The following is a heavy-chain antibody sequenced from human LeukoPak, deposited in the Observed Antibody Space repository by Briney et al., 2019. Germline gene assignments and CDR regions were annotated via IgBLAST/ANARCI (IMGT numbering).Heavy chain of an antibody. V-gene: IGHV3-48*03. CDR1: GFTFSSYE. Sequence: GGSLRLSCAASGFTFSSYEMNWVRQAPGKGLEWVSYISGSGRTIYDADSVKGRFSISRDNAKNSLCLQMNSLRAEDTAVYYCARFCGGDCYYYFDYWGQGTLVTVSS. D-gene: IGHD2-21*02. J-gene: IGHJ4*02. CDR2: ISGSGRTI. CDR3: ARFCGGDCYYYFDY.